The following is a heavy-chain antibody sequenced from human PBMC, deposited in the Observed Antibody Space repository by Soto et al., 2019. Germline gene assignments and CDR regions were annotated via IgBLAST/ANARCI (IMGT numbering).Heavy chain of an antibody. CDR2: IIPIFGTA. D-gene: IGHD3-22*01. J-gene: IGHJ5*02. CDR1: GGTFSSYA. V-gene: IGHV1-69*13. CDR3: ARVVVTLDGFDP. Sequence: GASMKVSCKASGGTFSSYAISWVRQAPGQGLEWMGGIIPIFGTANYAQKFQGRVTITADESTSTAYMELSSLRSEDTAVYYCARVVVTLDGFDPWGQGTLVTVSS.